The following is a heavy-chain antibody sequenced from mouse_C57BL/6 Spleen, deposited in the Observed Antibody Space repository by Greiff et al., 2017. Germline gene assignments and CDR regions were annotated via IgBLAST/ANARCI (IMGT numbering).Heavy chain of an antibody. CDR2: IYPSDSET. CDR1: GYTFTSYW. J-gene: IGHJ3*01. D-gene: IGHD1-1*01. Sequence: QVQLQQPGAELVRPGSSVKLSCKASGYTFTSYWMDWVKQRPGQGLEWIGNIYPSDSETNYNQKFKDKDTLTVDKSSSTAYMQLSSLTSEDSAVYYWARWCSSPAYWGQGTLVTVSA. CDR3: ARWCSSPAY. V-gene: IGHV1-61*01.